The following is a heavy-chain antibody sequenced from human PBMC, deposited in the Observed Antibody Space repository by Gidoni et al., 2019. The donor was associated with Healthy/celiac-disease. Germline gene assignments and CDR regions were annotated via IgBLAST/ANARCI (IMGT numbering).Heavy chain of an antibody. CDR3: ARDYSSSSGTGFFDYYYYGMDV. CDR1: GYTFTGYY. D-gene: IGHD6-6*01. CDR2: INPNRGGT. V-gene: IGHV1-2*02. Sequence: QVQLVQSGAEVKKPGASVKVSCKASGYTFTGYYMHWVRQATGQGLEWMGWINPNRGGTNYEQKFQGRVTMTRDTSISTAYRELSRLRSDDTAVYYCARDYSSSSGTGFFDYYYYGMDVWGQGTTVTVSS. J-gene: IGHJ6*02.